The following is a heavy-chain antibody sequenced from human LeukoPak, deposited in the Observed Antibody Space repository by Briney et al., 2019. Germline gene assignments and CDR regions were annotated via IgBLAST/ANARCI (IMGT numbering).Heavy chain of an antibody. CDR1: GYTFTGYY. Sequence: GASVKVSCKASGYTFTGYYMHWVRQAPGQGLEWMGWINPNSGGTNYAQKFQGRVTMTRDTSISTAYMELSRLRSDDTAVYYCARGPHLRYFDRLLPYYFDYWGQGTLVTVSS. CDR2: INPNSGGT. J-gene: IGHJ4*02. D-gene: IGHD3-9*01. CDR3: ARGPHLRYFDRLLPYYFDY. V-gene: IGHV1-2*02.